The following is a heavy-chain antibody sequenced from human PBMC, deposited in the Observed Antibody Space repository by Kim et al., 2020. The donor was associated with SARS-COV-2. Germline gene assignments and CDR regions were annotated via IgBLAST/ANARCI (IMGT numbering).Heavy chain of an antibody. CDR3: AKDRSYCSGGSCYKTYYYYGMDV. D-gene: IGHD2-15*01. CDR1: GFTFDDYT. V-gene: IGHV3-43*01. Sequence: GGSLRLSCAASGFTFDDYTMHWVRQAPGKGLEWVSLISWDGGSTYYADSVKGRFTISRDNSKNSLYLQMNSLRTEDTALYYCAKDRSYCSGGSCYKTYYYYGMDVWGQGTTVTVSS. CDR2: ISWDGGST. J-gene: IGHJ6*02.